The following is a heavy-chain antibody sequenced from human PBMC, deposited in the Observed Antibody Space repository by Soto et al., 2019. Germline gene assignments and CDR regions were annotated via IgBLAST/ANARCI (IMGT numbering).Heavy chain of an antibody. D-gene: IGHD1-26*01. CDR1: GFTFSNAW. CDR3: TTTNIVGATKTAFDI. Sequence: GGSLRLSCAASGFTFSNAWMSWARQAPGKGLEWVGRIKSKTDGGTTDYAAPVKGRFTISRDDSKNTLYLQMNSLKTEDTAVYYCTTTNIVGATKTAFDIWGQGTMVTVSS. J-gene: IGHJ3*02. V-gene: IGHV3-15*01. CDR2: IKSKTDGGTT.